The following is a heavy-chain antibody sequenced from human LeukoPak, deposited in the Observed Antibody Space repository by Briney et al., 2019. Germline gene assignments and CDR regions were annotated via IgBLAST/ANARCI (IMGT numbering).Heavy chain of an antibody. CDR3: ARDLEAPGYSSGWPFDY. Sequence: ASVKVSCKASGYTLTSYGISWVRQAPGQGLEWMGWISAYNGNTNYAQKLQGRVTMTTDTSTSTAYMELRSLRSDDTAVYYCARDLEAPGYSSGWPFDYWGQGTLVTVSS. V-gene: IGHV1-18*01. J-gene: IGHJ4*02. CDR1: GYTLTSYG. CDR2: ISAYNGNT. D-gene: IGHD6-19*01.